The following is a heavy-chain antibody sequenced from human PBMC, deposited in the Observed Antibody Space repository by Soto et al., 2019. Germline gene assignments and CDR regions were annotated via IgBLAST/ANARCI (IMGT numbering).Heavy chain of an antibody. CDR2: IKQDGSEK. Sequence: PGGSLRLSCAASGFTFSSYWMSWVRQAPGKGLEWVANIKQDGSEKYYVDSVKGRFTISRDNAKNSLYLQMNSLRAEDTAVYYCARVAVVVVAATCWFDPWGQGTLVTVSS. V-gene: IGHV3-7*01. CDR1: GFTFSSYW. CDR3: ARVAVVVVAATCWFDP. J-gene: IGHJ5*02. D-gene: IGHD2-15*01.